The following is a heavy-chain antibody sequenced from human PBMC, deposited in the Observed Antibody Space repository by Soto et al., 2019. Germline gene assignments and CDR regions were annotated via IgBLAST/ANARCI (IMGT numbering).Heavy chain of an antibody. V-gene: IGHV1-69*13. Sequence: SVKVSCKASGGTFSSYAISWVRQAPGQGLEWMGGIIPIFGTANYAQKFQGRVTITADESTSTAYMELSSPRSEDTAVYYCAREYSSSPNYYYGMDVWGQGTTVTVSS. D-gene: IGHD6-6*01. J-gene: IGHJ6*02. CDR3: AREYSSSPNYYYGMDV. CDR1: GGTFSSYA. CDR2: IIPIFGTA.